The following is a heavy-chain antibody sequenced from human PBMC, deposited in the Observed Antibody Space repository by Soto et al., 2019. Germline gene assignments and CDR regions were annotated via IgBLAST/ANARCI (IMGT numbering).Heavy chain of an antibody. J-gene: IGHJ4*02. CDR2: IYYSWST. D-gene: IGHD4-17*01. CDR1: GGSISTSSYY. V-gene: IGHV4-39*01. CDR3: ARHTYGNNRYYFDL. Sequence: SETLSLTCTVSGGSISTSSYYWGWIRQPPGKGLEWIGSIYYSWSTYYNPSLKSQVTISVDTSKNQFSLQLSSVTAADTALYYCARHTYGNNRYYFDLWGQGSLVTVSS.